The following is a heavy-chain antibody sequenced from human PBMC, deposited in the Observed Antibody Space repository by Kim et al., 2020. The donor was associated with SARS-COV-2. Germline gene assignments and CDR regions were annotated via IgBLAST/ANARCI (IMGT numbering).Heavy chain of an antibody. J-gene: IGHJ6*02. CDR2: ISSSGSTI. V-gene: IGHV3-48*03. CDR3: ARGYCSGGSCYSNGWGMDV. CDR1: GFTFSSYE. Sequence: GGSLRLSCAASGFTFSSYEMNWVRQAPGKGLEWVSYISSSGSTIYYADSVKGRFTISRDNAKNSLYLQMNSLRAEDTAVYYCARGYCSGGSCYSNGWGMDVWGQGTTVTVSS. D-gene: IGHD2-15*01.